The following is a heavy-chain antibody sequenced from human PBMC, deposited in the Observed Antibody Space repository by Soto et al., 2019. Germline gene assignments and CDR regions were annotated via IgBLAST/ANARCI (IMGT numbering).Heavy chain of an antibody. Sequence: PSETLSLTCAVYGGSFSGFYWSWIRQPPGKGLEWIGEITHSGSTINNLSLKSRVTMSADTSKNQFSLRLGSVTAADTAVYYCARHGLGRAFDIWGQGTVVTVSS. CDR3: ARHGLGRAFDI. CDR1: GGSFSGFY. CDR2: ITHSGST. J-gene: IGHJ3*02. V-gene: IGHV4-34*01. D-gene: IGHD2-8*01.